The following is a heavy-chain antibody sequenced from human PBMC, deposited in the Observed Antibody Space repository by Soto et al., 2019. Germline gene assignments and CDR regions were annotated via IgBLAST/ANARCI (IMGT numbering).Heavy chain of an antibody. Sequence: QVQLVQSGAEVKRPGSSVKVSCKASGDMFRNSAFTWVRQAPGQGLAWMGVIIPLFRKTDVAQKFQGRVNFTADESTGSLYMEVASRTSEDTAVYYCARARLSNGDPNIYFFYGLDVWGLGTTITVSS. CDR2: IIPLFRKT. CDR1: GDMFRNSA. D-gene: IGHD3-10*01. J-gene: IGHJ6*02. CDR3: ARARLSNGDPNIYFFYGLDV. V-gene: IGHV1-69*01.